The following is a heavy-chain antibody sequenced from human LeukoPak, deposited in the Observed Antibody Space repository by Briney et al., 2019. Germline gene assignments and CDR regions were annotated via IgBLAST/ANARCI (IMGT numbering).Heavy chain of an antibody. Sequence: PGGSLRLSCAASGFTFDDYAMHWVRQAPGKGLEWVSLISGDGGSTYYADSVKGRFTISRDNSKNSLYLQMNSLRTEDTALYYCAKGPITAMVTAEYFQHWGQGTLVTVSS. CDR2: ISGDGGST. CDR3: AKGPITAMVTAEYFQH. J-gene: IGHJ1*01. V-gene: IGHV3-43*02. CDR1: GFTFDDYA. D-gene: IGHD5-18*01.